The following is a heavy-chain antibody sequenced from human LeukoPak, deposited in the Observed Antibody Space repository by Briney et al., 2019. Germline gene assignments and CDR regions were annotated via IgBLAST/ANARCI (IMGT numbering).Heavy chain of an antibody. CDR1: GFTFSTYS. V-gene: IGHV3-48*01. Sequence: GGSPRLSCAAAGFTFSTYSMNWVRQAPGKGLEWVSYISSGSSSIYYADSVKGRFTISRDNAKYSLYLQMNSLRAADTAVYYCARDPAGAGIYYDYWGQGTLVTVSS. CDR3: ARDPAGAGIYYDY. CDR2: ISSGSSSI. D-gene: IGHD6-19*01. J-gene: IGHJ4*02.